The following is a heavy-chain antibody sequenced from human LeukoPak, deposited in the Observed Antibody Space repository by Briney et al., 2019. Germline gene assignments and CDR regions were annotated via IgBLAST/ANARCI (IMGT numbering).Heavy chain of an antibody. CDR1: GFTFSDSA. V-gene: IGHV3-23*01. CDR3: ARVGDYYGSEELDY. D-gene: IGHD3-10*01. Sequence: GESLRLSCAASGFTFSDSAMSWVRQAPGKGLEWVSTVIGSGRNTNYADSVKGRFTISRDNSKNTLFLQINNLRAEDTAIYYCARVGDYYGSEELDYWGQGTLVTVSS. CDR2: VIGSGRNT. J-gene: IGHJ4*02.